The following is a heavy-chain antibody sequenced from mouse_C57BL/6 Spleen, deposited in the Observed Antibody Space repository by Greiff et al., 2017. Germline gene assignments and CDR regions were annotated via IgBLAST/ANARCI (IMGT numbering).Heavy chain of an antibody. V-gene: IGHV7-3*01. CDR1: GFTFTDYY. D-gene: IGHD3-2*02. Sequence: EVKLMESGGGLVQPGGSLSLSCAASGFTFTDYYMSWVRQPPGKALEWLGFIRNKANGYTTEYSASVKGRFTISRENSKSILYLQMNALRAEDSATYYCAGYEGSGYYAMDYWGQGTSVTVSS. CDR2: IRNKANGYTT. J-gene: IGHJ4*01. CDR3: AGYEGSGYYAMDY.